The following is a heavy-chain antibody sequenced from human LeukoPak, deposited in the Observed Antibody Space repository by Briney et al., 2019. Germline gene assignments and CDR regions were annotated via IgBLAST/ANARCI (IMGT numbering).Heavy chain of an antibody. CDR1: GFTFSSYY. J-gene: IGHJ3*02. CDR2: ISRSSSTI. V-gene: IGHV3-48*02. Sequence: PGGSLRLSCAGSGFTFSSYYMIWVRQAPGKGLEWVSYISRSSSTIYYVDSVKGRFTISRDNAKNSLYLQMNSLRDEDTAVYYCARDQFYAFDIWGQGTMVTVSS. CDR3: ARDQFYAFDI.